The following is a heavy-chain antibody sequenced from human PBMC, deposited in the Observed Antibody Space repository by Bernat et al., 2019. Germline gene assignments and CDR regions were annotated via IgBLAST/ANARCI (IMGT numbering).Heavy chain of an antibody. Sequence: EVQLVESGGGLVQPGGSLRLSCAASGFTFSSYWMHWVRQAPGKGLVWVSRINSDGSSTSYADSVKGRFTISRDNAKNTLYLQMNSLRAEDTAVYYCAREMTIHDAFDIWGQGTMVTVSS. D-gene: IGHD4/OR15-4a*01. CDR1: GFTFSSYW. CDR2: INSDGSST. J-gene: IGHJ3*02. V-gene: IGHV3-74*01. CDR3: AREMTIHDAFDI.